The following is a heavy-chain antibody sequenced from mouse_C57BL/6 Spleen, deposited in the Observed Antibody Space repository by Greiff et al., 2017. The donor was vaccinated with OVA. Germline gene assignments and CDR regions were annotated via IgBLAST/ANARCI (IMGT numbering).Heavy chain of an antibody. J-gene: IGHJ1*03. V-gene: IGHV1-5*01. D-gene: IGHD1-1*01. CDR1: GYTFTSYW. CDR2: IYPGNSDT. CDR3: TAPIYYGRSYDWYFDV. Sequence: EVQLQQSGTVLARPGASVKMSCKTSGYTFTSYWMHWVKQRPGQGLEWIGAIYPGNSDTSYNQKFKGKAKLTAVTSASTAYMELSSLTNEDSAVYYCTAPIYYGRSYDWYFDVWGTGTTVTVSS.